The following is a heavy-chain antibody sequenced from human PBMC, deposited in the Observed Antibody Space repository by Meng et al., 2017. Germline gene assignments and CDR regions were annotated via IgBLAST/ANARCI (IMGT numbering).Heavy chain of an antibody. CDR3: ARGGAARPPDY. V-gene: IGHV3-11*01. CDR2: ISSSGSTI. D-gene: IGHD6-6*01. CDR1: GFTFSGYY. J-gene: IGHJ4*02. Sequence: PLVASGWVLFQPGWFLRPSCAASGFTFSGYYMSWIRQAPGKGLEWVSYISSSGSTIYYADSVKGRFTISRDNAKNSLYLQMNSLRAEDTAVYYCARGGAARPPDYWGQGTLVTVSS.